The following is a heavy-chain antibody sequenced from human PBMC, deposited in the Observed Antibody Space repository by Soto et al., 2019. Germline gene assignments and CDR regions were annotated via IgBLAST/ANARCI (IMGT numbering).Heavy chain of an antibody. V-gene: IGHV3-33*01. CDR1: GFRFSDYG. J-gene: IGHJ6*02. CDR2: ILFDGTGE. CDR3: ARDYTNGSGRTYGYYGMDV. Sequence: QVQLVESGGGVVQPGRSLRLSCVTSGFRFSDYGMHWVRHAPGKGLEWVAVILFDGTGEHYVDSVKGRFTISRDISKNTMYLQMSSLRVEDTSVYYCARDYTNGSGRTYGYYGMDVWGQGTTVSVSS. D-gene: IGHD3-10*01.